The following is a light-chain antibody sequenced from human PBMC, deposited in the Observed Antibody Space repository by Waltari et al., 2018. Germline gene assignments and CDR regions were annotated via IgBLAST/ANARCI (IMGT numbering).Light chain of an antibody. V-gene: IGLV3-21*02. CDR2: DDS. CDR1: NLGSPM. J-gene: IGLJ3*02. Sequence: SFVLTQPPSVSVAPGQTARIFCAGKNLGSPMVHWYQQRPGQAPVLVVYDDSARPSGIPERFSGSNSGNTATLTISGVEAGDEADYYCQVWDSDTDNRVFGGGTKVTVL. CDR3: QVWDSDTDNRV.